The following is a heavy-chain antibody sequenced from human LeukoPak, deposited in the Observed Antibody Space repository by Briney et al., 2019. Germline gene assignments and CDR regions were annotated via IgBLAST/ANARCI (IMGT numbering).Heavy chain of an antibody. Sequence: GASVNLSCKASGYTFRRDYMHWVRQAPGQGREWMGRMNPTVGSTSYAQKLQGRVMMTSDMSTSTVYMELRSLRSDDTAVYFCAREGRAIGDPKDYFYYYYMDVWGKGTTVSVSS. CDR1: GYTFRRDY. V-gene: IGHV1-46*01. CDR3: AREGRAIGDPKDYFYYYYMDV. J-gene: IGHJ6*03. CDR2: MNPTVGST. D-gene: IGHD2-21*01.